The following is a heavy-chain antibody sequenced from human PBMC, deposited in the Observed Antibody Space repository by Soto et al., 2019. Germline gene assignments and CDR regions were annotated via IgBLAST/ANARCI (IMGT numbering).Heavy chain of an antibody. Sequence: QVQLVESGGGVVQPGRSLRLSCAASGFTFSSYAMHWVRQAPGKGLEWVAVISYDGSNKHYADSVKGRFTISRDNSKNTLYLQMNSLRAEDTAVYYCAREITIFGVVIRGWFDPWGQGTLVTVSS. V-gene: IGHV3-30-3*01. J-gene: IGHJ5*02. CDR3: AREITIFGVVIRGWFDP. CDR2: ISYDGSNK. CDR1: GFTFSSYA. D-gene: IGHD3-3*01.